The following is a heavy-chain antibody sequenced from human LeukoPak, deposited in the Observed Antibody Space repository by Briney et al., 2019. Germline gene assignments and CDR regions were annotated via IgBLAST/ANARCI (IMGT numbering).Heavy chain of an antibody. CDR1: GASISSGSRY. Sequence: SQTLSLTYTVSGASISSGSRYWSWIRQSAGKGLEWIGRIHPSDYTTYNPSLNRRVTISLDSSRNQFSLRLTSVTAADTALYYCARESDYYEDYWGQGTLVTVSS. CDR3: ARESDYYEDY. J-gene: IGHJ4*02. V-gene: IGHV4-61*02. D-gene: IGHD3-22*01. CDR2: IHPSDYT.